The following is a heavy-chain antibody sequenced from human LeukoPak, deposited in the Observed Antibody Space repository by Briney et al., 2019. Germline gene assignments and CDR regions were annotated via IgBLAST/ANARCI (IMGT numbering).Heavy chain of an antibody. CDR1: GFTFSSYA. CDR3: VTSGWSD. D-gene: IGHD6-19*01. J-gene: IGHJ4*02. V-gene: IGHV3-30-3*01. CDR2: ISYDGSNK. Sequence: GGSLRLSCAASGFTFSSYAMHWVRQAPGKGLEWVAVISYDGSNKYYADSVKGRFTISRDNSKNTLYLQMNSLRVEDTAVYYCVTSGWSDWGQGTLVTVSS.